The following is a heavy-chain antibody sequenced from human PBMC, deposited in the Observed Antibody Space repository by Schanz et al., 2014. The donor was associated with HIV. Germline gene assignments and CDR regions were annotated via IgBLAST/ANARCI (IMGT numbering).Heavy chain of an antibody. CDR3: ARVLGMAAAGTYWWYFDL. CDR2: IVPILGTT. Sequence: QVELVQSGAEVKKPGSSVKVSCKPSGGTFHSFGVGWVRQAPGQGFEWMGGIVPILGTTYYAQKFRGRVTITADTSYMQLSSLRSDDTAVYYCARVLGMAAAGTYWWYFDLWGRGTLVTVSS. D-gene: IGHD6-13*01. CDR1: GGTFHSFG. J-gene: IGHJ2*01. V-gene: IGHV1-69*01.